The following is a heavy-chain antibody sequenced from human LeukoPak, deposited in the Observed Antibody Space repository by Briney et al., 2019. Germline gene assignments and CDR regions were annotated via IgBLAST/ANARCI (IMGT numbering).Heavy chain of an antibody. CDR2: IRSKANSYAT. CDR1: GFTFSGSA. V-gene: IGHV3-73*01. Sequence: GGSLRLSCAASGFTFSGSAMHWVRQASGKGLEWVGRIRSKANSYATAYAASVKGRFTISRDDSKNTAYLQMNSLKTEDTAVSYCTRPAGTIGNWFDPWGQGTLVTVSS. J-gene: IGHJ5*02. D-gene: IGHD1-14*01. CDR3: TRPAGTIGNWFDP.